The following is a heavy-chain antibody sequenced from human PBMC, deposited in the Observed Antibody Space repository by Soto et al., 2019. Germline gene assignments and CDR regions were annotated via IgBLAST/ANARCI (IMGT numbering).Heavy chain of an antibody. J-gene: IGHJ4*02. Sequence: VQLQESGPGLVKPSETLSLTCTVSGGSISGYYWSWIRQSPGKGLGWIGYIHYSGSTNYNPSLRSRVTIALDTSKNQLSLKLSSVTAAATAVYYCARGSAAGTKSPFDYWGQGTLVTVSS. V-gene: IGHV4-59*01. CDR2: IHYSGST. D-gene: IGHD6-13*01. CDR1: GGSISGYY. CDR3: ARGSAAGTKSPFDY.